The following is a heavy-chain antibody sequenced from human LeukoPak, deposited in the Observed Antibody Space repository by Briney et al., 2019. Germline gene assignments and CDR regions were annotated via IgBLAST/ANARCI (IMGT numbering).Heavy chain of an antibody. D-gene: IGHD6-13*01. J-gene: IGHJ4*02. V-gene: IGHV3-23*01. CDR2: ISGGGFNT. CDR3: AKATSSTWYNYDY. CDR1: GFTFSSYA. Sequence: GGSLRPSCAASGFTFSSYAMSWVRQAPGKGLEWVSAISGGGFNTYSADSVKGRFTISRDNSKNTLYLQMNSLRAEDTALYYCAKATSSTWYNYDYWGQGTLVTVSS.